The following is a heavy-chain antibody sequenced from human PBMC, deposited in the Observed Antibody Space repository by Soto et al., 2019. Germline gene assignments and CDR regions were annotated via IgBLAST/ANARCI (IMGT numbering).Heavy chain of an antibody. CDR3: ATSTGITGTTRNDY. Sequence: GGSLRLSCAASGFTFSSYAMSWVRQAPGKGLEWVSAISGSGGSTYYADSVKGRFTISRDNSKNTLYLQMNSLRAEDTAVYYCATSTGITGTTRNDYWGQGTLVTVSS. CDR2: ISGSGGST. D-gene: IGHD1-7*01. CDR1: GFTFSSYA. J-gene: IGHJ4*02. V-gene: IGHV3-23*01.